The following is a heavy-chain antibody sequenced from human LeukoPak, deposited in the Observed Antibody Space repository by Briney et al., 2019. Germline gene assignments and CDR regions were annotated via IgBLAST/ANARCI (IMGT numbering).Heavy chain of an antibody. J-gene: IGHJ4*02. CDR1: GFTFDDYA. CDR3: AKIPQVAIFGVPNFDY. Sequence: SLRLSCAASGFTFDDYAIHWVRQAPGKGLEWVSAISWNSVDIGYVDSVKGRFTISRDNAKNSLYLQMNSLRAEDTAVYYCAKIPQVAIFGVPNFDYWGQGTLVTVSS. D-gene: IGHD3-3*01. V-gene: IGHV3-9*01. CDR2: ISWNSVDI.